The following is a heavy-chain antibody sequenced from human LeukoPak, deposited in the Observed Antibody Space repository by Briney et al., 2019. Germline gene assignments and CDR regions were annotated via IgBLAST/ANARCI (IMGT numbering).Heavy chain of an antibody. J-gene: IGHJ5*02. V-gene: IGHV4-4*02. CDR2: IYHSGST. Sequence: PSETLSLTCAVSGGSISSSNWWSWVRQPPGKGLEWIGEIYHSGSTNYNPSLKSRVTISVDKSKNQFSLKLSSVTAADTAVYYCARSNPYDSSGYLNWFDPWGQGTLVTVSS. CDR3: ARSNPYDSSGYLNWFDP. CDR1: GGSISSSNW. D-gene: IGHD3-22*01.